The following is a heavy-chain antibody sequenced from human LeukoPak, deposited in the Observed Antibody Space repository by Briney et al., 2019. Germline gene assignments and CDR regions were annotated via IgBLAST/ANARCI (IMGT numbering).Heavy chain of an antibody. CDR2: IIPIFGTA. Sequence: SVKVSCKASGGTFSSYAISWVRQAPGQGLEWMGRIIPIFGTANYAQKFQGRVTITTDESTSTAYMELSSLRSEDTAVYYCARGGYYDSSLFDPWGQGTLVTASS. CDR3: ARGGYYDSSLFDP. J-gene: IGHJ5*02. V-gene: IGHV1-69*05. D-gene: IGHD3-22*01. CDR1: GGTFSSYA.